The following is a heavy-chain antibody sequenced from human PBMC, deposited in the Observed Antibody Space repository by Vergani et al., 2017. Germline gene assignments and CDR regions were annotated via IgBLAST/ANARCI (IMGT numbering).Heavy chain of an antibody. CDR3: ARVGCSGGSCYFDY. D-gene: IGHD2-15*01. J-gene: IGHJ4*02. CDR2: IYYSGST. V-gene: IGHV4-59*01. Sequence: QVQLQESGPGLVKPSETLSLTCTVSGGSISSYYWSWIRQPPGQGLEWIGYIYYSGSTNYNPSLKSRVTIAVDTTKNQFSLKLSSVTAADTAVYYCARVGCSGGSCYFDYWGQGTLVTVSS. CDR1: GGSISSYY.